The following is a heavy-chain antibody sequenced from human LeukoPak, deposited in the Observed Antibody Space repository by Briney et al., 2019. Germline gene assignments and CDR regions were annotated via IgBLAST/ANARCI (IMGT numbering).Heavy chain of an antibody. Sequence: GGSLRLSCAASGFTFSSYAMSWVRQAPGKGLDWVSVISGSGGSTYYADSVKGRFTISRDNSKNTLYLQMNSLRAEDTAVYYCTTRLQSGWFDPWGQGTLVTVSS. CDR2: ISGSGGST. V-gene: IGHV3-23*01. CDR3: TTRLQSGWFDP. J-gene: IGHJ5*02. CDR1: GFTFSSYA. D-gene: IGHD4-11*01.